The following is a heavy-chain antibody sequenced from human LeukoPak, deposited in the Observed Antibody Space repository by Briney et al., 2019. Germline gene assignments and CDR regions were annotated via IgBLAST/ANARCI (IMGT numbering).Heavy chain of an antibody. J-gene: IGHJ4*02. D-gene: IGHD1-26*01. Sequence: SETLSLTCTVSGGSISSYYWSWIRQPAGKGLEWIGHIYTSGSTNYNPSLKSRVTMSVDTSKNQFSLKLNSVTVADTAVYYCARHYSGSYSLDSWGQGTLVTVSS. CDR2: IYTSGST. CDR3: ARHYSGSYSLDS. V-gene: IGHV4-4*07. CDR1: GGSISSYY.